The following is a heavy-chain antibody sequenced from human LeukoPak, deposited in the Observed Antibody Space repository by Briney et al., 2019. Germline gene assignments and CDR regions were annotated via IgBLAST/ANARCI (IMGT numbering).Heavy chain of an antibody. CDR2: FDPEDGET. CDR1: GYTLTGLS. D-gene: IGHD6-19*01. CDR3: ATGQWLVREYFQH. Sequence: ASVKVSCKVSGYTLTGLSMHWVRQAPGKGVEWMGGFDPEDGETIYAQKFQGRVTMTEDTSTDTAYMELSSLRSEDTAVYYCATGQWLVREYFQHWGQGTLVTVSS. J-gene: IGHJ1*01. V-gene: IGHV1-24*01.